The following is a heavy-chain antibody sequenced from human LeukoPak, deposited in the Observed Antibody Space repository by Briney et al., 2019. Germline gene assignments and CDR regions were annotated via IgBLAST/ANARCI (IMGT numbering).Heavy chain of an antibody. J-gene: IGHJ4*02. CDR1: GFTFSSYS. Sequence: GGSLRLSCAASGFTFSSYSMNWVRQAPGKGLEWVGRTRNKVNSYTTENAASVKGRFTISRDDSRNSLYLQMNSLKIEDTAVYYCAREQYSYVSGSYYSTYFFDYWGQGALVTVSS. CDR2: TRNKVNSYTT. CDR3: AREQYSYVSGSYYSTYFFDY. D-gene: IGHD3-10*01. V-gene: IGHV3-72*01.